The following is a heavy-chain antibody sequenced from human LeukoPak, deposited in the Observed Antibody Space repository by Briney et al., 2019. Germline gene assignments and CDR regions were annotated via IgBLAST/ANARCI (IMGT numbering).Heavy chain of an antibody. V-gene: IGHV4-39*01. CDR1: GGSISSSSYY. CDR3: ASSSGHAFDI. J-gene: IGHJ3*02. CDR2: IYCSGST. Sequence: SETLSLTCTVSGGSISSSSYYWGWIRQPPGKGLEWIGSIYCSGSTYYNPSLKSRVTISVDTSKNQFSLKLSSVTAADTAVYYCASSSGHAFDIWGQGTMVTVSS.